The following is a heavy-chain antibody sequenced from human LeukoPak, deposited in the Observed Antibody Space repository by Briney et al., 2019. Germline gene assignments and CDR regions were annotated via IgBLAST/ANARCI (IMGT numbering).Heavy chain of an antibody. V-gene: IGHV3-7*01. D-gene: IGHD2-2*01. CDR2: INQDVSRT. CDR1: GFDFSRYW. Sequence: GGSLRLSCAGPGFDFSRYWMAWFRQAPGKGLEWVASINQDVSRTHYVDSVKGRFTISRDNAKSSLFLQMTSLRVEDTAVYFCARLKDDATKFDYWGQGTLVTVSS. CDR3: ARLKDDATKFDY. J-gene: IGHJ4*02.